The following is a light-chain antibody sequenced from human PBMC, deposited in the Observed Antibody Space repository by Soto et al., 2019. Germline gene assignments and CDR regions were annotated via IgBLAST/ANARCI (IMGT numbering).Light chain of an antibody. J-gene: IGKJ2*01. V-gene: IGKV3-20*01. Sequence: EIVLTQSPGTLSLSPGERVTLSCRASQTVTSGYLAWYQQKPGQAPRLLIYGASSRATGIPDRFSGSGSGTDFTLTISRLEPEDFAVYSCQQYVNSPPTFGQGTKLEIK. CDR1: QTVTSGY. CDR3: QQYVNSPPT. CDR2: GAS.